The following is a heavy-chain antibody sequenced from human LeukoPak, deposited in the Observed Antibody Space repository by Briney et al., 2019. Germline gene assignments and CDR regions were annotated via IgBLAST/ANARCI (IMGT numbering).Heavy chain of an antibody. CDR1: GGSISSGSYY. Sequence: SETLSLTCTVSGGSISSGSYYWSWIRQPAGKGLEWIGRIYTSGSTNYNPSLKSRVTISVDTSKNQFSLKLSSVTAADTAVYYCARVREAETNPCPAHWGQGTLVTVSS. J-gene: IGHJ4*02. CDR2: IYTSGST. CDR3: ARVREAETNPCPAH. D-gene: IGHD1-14*01. V-gene: IGHV4-61*02.